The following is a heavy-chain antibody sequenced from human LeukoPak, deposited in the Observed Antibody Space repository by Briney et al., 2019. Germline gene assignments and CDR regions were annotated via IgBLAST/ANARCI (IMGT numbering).Heavy chain of an antibody. V-gene: IGHV4-61*08. D-gene: IGHD5-18*01. Sequence: PSETLSLTCAVSGGSISSGGYSWSWIRQPPGKGLEWIGYIYYSGSTNYNPSLKSRVTISVDTSKNQFSLKLSSVTAADTAVYYCARLGYSYGPPDYWGQGTLVTVSS. CDR2: IYYSGST. CDR3: ARLGYSYGPPDY. J-gene: IGHJ4*02. CDR1: GGSISSGGYS.